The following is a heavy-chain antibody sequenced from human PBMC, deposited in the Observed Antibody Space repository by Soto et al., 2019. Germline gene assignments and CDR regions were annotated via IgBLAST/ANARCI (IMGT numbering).Heavy chain of an antibody. CDR3: AKRRGDGYFDL. D-gene: IGHD7-27*01. J-gene: IGHJ2*01. CDR2: IGGTSGST. V-gene: IGHV3-23*01. CDR1: GFTFSNFV. Sequence: EVQLLESGGGLVQPGGSLRLSCVASGFTFSNFVMSWVRRAPGKGLEWVSAIGGTSGSTYYADSVKGRFTISRDNSKNTLTLQMSRLRAVDTAVYYCAKRRGDGYFDLWGRGTLVTISS.